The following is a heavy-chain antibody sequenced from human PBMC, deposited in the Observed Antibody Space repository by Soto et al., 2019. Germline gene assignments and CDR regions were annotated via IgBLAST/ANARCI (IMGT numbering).Heavy chain of an antibody. CDR2: INHSGNT. J-gene: IGHJ6*03. D-gene: IGHD3-10*01. Sequence: QVQLQQWGAGLLKPSETLSLTCAVYGGSFNGYYWSWIRQPPGKGLEWIGEINHSGNTNYNPSFKSRVTMSVDTSKTQVSLTVSSVTAADTAVYYCARGGSVNYYYYYMAVWGKGTTVTVSS. V-gene: IGHV4-34*01. CDR3: ARGGSVNYYYYYMAV. CDR1: GGSFNGYY.